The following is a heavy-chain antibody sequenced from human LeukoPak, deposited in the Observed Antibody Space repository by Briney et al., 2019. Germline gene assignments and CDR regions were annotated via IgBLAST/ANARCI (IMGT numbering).Heavy chain of an antibody. V-gene: IGHV1-18*01. Sequence: ASVKVSYKASGYTFTSYGISWVRQAPGQGLEWMGWISPYNGNTNYAQKFQGRVTMTTDTSTTTAYMELRSLRSDDTAVYYCARDLDIVVVAAALRHYGLDVWGQGTTVTVSS. D-gene: IGHD2-15*01. CDR1: GYTFTSYG. J-gene: IGHJ6*02. CDR2: ISPYNGNT. CDR3: ARDLDIVVVAAALRHYGLDV.